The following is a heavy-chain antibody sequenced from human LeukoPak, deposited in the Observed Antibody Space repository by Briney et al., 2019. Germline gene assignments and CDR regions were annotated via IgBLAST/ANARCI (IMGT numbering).Heavy chain of an antibody. CDR3: ARHVPRAGFDY. V-gene: IGHV4-59*08. CDR2: IYYGGST. J-gene: IGHJ4*02. Sequence: PSETLSLTCTVSGGSISSYYWSWIRQPPGKRLEWIGYIYYGGSTNYNPSLKSRVTISVDTSKNQFSLKLSSVTAADTAVYYCARHVPRAGFDYWGQGTLVTVSS. CDR1: GGSISSYY.